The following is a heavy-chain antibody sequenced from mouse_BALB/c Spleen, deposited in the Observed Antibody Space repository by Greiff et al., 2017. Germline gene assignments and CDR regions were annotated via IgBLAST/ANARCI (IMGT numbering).Heavy chain of an antibody. V-gene: IGHV5-17*02. J-gene: IGHJ4*01. CDR2: ISSGSSTI. CDR3: ARSRGNAMDY. CDR1: GFTFSSFG. Sequence: EVKLVESGGGLVQPGGSRTLSCAASGFTFSSFGMHWVRQAPEKGLEWVAYISSGSSTIYYADTVKGRFTISRDNPKKTLFLQMTNLRSEDTAMYYCARSRGNAMDYWGQGTSVTVSS.